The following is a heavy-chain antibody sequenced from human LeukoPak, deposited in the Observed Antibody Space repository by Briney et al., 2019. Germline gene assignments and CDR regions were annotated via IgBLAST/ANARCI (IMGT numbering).Heavy chain of an antibody. D-gene: IGHD3/OR15-3a*01. CDR2: VYYTGST. CDR3: ARQEIGLRSFDP. J-gene: IGHJ5*02. V-gene: IGHV4-39*01. Sequence: SETLTLTCTVSGGSISSALYHWGWIRQPPGKNLEWLGSVYYTGSTHNNPSLKSRVTISVDTSKNQFSLNLSSVTAADTAVYYCARQEIGLRSFDPWGQGTLVTVSS. CDR1: GGSISSALYH.